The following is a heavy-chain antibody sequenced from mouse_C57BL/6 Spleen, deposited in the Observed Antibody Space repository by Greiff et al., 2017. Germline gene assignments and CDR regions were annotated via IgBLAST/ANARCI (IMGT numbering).Heavy chain of an antibody. D-gene: IGHD2-2*01. V-gene: IGHV14-4*01. CDR2: IDPENGDT. J-gene: IGHJ3*01. CDR3: TTATMVTTRAWVAY. Sequence: VQLQQSGAELVRPGASVKLSCTASGFNIKDDYMHWVKQRPEQGLEWIGWIDPENGDTEYASKFQGKATITADTSSNTAYLQLSSLTSEDTAVYYCTTATMVTTRAWVAYWGQGTLVTVSA. CDR1: GFNIKDDY.